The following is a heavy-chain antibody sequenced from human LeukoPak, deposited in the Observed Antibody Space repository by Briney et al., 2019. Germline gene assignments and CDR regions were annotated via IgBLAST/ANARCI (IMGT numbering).Heavy chain of an antibody. CDR2: IIPIFSTA. CDR3: AHSTRTYSGSYGGPFDWFDP. D-gene: IGHD1-26*01. V-gene: IGHV1-69*05. Sequence: GASVKVSCKASGGTFSSYAISWVRQAPGQGLEWMGGIIPIFSTANYAQKFQGRVTITTDESTSTAYMELSSLRSEDTAVYYCAHSTRTYSGSYGGPFDWFDPWGQGTLVTVSS. CDR1: GGTFSSYA. J-gene: IGHJ5*02.